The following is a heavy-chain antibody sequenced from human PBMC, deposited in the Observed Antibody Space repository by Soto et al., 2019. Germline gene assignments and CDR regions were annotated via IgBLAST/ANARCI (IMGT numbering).Heavy chain of an antibody. V-gene: IGHV4-4*02. Sequence: QVQLQESGPGLVKPSGTLSLTCAVSGVSIGSHDWWTWVRQPPGKGLEWIGESHESGNTNYNSSLERRVTIALHKSKNHFALQRSSVIVADTVVYYCATRGTGRVYWGQGTLVTVSS. CDR3: ATRGTGRVY. J-gene: IGHJ4*02. CDR2: SHESGNT. CDR1: GVSIGSHDW. D-gene: IGHD1-1*01.